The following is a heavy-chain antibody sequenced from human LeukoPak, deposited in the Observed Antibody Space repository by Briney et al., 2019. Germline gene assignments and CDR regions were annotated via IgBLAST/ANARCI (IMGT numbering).Heavy chain of an antibody. Sequence: ASVKVSCKASGYTFTGYYMHWVRQAPGQGLEWMGWINPNSGGTNYAQEFQGRVIMIRDTSISTAYMELSRLRSDDTAVYYCARDVAYYYGSGSYYNPHYYYYMDVWGKGTTVTISS. CDR3: ARDVAYYYGSGSYYNPHYYYYMDV. J-gene: IGHJ6*03. V-gene: IGHV1-2*02. D-gene: IGHD3-10*01. CDR2: INPNSGGT. CDR1: GYTFTGYY.